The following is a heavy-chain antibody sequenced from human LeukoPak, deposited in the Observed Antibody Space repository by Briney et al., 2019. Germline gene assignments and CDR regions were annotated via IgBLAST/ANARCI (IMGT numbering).Heavy chain of an antibody. V-gene: IGHV1-2*02. CDR2: INPNSGGT. D-gene: IGHD2-15*01. Sequence: ASVKVSCKASGYTFTGYYTHWVRQAPGQGLEWMGWINPNSGGTNYAQKFQGRVTMTRDTSISTAYMELSRLRSDDTAVYYCARSLGYCSGGSCYRSYWYFDLWGRGTLVTVSS. CDR3: ARSLGYCSGGSCYRSYWYFDL. CDR1: GYTFTGYY. J-gene: IGHJ2*01.